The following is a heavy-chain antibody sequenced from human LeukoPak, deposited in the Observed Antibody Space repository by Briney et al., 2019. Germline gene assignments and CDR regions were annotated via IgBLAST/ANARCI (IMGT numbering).Heavy chain of an antibody. CDR2: TYYRSKWYN. CDR1: GDSVSSNSAA. CDR3: AREGEGHYYDSSGYSGGEVGRRHAFDI. V-gene: IGHV6-1*01. Sequence: SQTLSLTCAISGDSVSSNSAAWNWIRQSPSRGLEWLGRTYYRSKWYNDYAVSVKSRITINPDTSKNQFSLQLNSVTPEDTAVYYCAREGEGHYYDSSGYSGGEVGRRHAFDIWGQGTMVTVSS. D-gene: IGHD3-22*01. J-gene: IGHJ3*02.